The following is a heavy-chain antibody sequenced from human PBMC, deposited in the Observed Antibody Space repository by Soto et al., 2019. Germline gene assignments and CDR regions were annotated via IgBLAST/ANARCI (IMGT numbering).Heavy chain of an antibody. V-gene: IGHV3-23*01. CDR1: GFTFSSYA. Sequence: EVQLLESGGGLIQPGGSLRLSCAASGFTFSSYAMSWVRQAPGNGLEWVSAISGSGGSTYYADSVKGRFTISRDNSKNTLYLQMNSLRAEDTAMYYCAKDPSGYLFNVGYCWFDPWGQGTLVTVSS. CDR2: ISGSGGST. D-gene: IGHD3-3*01. J-gene: IGHJ5*02. CDR3: AKDPSGYLFNVGYCWFDP.